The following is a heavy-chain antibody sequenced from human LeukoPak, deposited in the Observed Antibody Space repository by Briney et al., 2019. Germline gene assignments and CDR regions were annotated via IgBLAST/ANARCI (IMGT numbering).Heavy chain of an antibody. V-gene: IGHV1-2*02. CDR1: GYTFTVYY. Sequence: ASVKVSFKASGYTFTVYYMHWVRQAPGQGLEWMGWINPNSGGTNHAQKFQGRVTMTRDTSISTAYMELSRLRSDDTAVYYCARDGRDTAKRKKHYYGSDPDYWGQGTLVTVSS. CDR3: ARDGRDTAKRKKHYYGSDPDY. J-gene: IGHJ4*02. CDR2: INPNSGGT. D-gene: IGHD3-10*01.